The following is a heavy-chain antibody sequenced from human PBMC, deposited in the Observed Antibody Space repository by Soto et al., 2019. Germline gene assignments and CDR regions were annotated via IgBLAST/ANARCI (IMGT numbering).Heavy chain of an antibody. D-gene: IGHD2-2*01. V-gene: IGHV1-46*01. CDR1: GYTFTSYY. J-gene: IGHJ4*02. CDR3: ARKGVSHCIRTSCSHFDY. Sequence: ASVKVSCKASGYTFTSYYMHWVRQAPGQGLEWMGIINPSGGSTSYAQKFQGRVTMTRDTSTSTVYMELSSLRSEDTAVYYCARKGVSHCIRTSCSHFDYGGQGTLVTVSS. CDR2: INPSGGST.